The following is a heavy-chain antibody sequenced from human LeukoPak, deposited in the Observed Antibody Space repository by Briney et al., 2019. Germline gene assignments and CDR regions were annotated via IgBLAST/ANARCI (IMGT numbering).Heavy chain of an antibody. J-gene: IGHJ3*02. CDR1: GGYISSGYY. CDR2: INHSGST. CDR3: ARAVYDSSGYDTFDI. V-gene: IGHV4-34*01. D-gene: IGHD3-22*01. Sequence: SETLSLTCTVSGGYISSGYYWSWIRQPPGKGLEWIGEINHSGSTNYNPSLKSRVTISVDTSKNQFSLKLSSVTAADTAVYYCARAVYDSSGYDTFDIWGQGTMVTVSS.